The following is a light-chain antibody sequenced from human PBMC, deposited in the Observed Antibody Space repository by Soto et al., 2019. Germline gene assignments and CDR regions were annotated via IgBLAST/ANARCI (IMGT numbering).Light chain of an antibody. V-gene: IGKV4-1*01. CDR1: QTVLYTTNNKNY. J-gene: IGKJ4*01. Sequence: DIVMTQSPDSLAVSLGERATINCRSSQTVLYTTNNKNYLAWYQQKRGQPPNLLISWASTRKSGVPDRFSGSGSGTNFTLTISSLQAEDVAVYYCHQYYSLPLTFGGGTKVEIK. CDR3: HQYYSLPLT. CDR2: WAS.